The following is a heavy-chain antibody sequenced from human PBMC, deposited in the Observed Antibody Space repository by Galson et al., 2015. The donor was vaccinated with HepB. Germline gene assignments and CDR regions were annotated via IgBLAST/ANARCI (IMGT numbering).Heavy chain of an antibody. Sequence: SLRLSCAASGFILRRYAMSWVRQAPGKGLEWVSAISGSGDTTYYADSVKGRLTISRDNSKNTLYLELSSLRAEDTALYYCAKDVPWSYGGGPFDDWGQGTLVTVSS. CDR1: GFILRRYA. CDR3: AKDVPWSYGGGPFDD. J-gene: IGHJ4*02. D-gene: IGHD3-16*01. CDR2: ISGSGDTT. V-gene: IGHV3-23*01.